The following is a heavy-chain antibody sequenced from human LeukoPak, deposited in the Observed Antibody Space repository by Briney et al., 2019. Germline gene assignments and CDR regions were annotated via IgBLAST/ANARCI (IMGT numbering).Heavy chain of an antibody. CDR3: ARDDTAMANYAFDI. D-gene: IGHD5-18*01. J-gene: IGHJ3*02. CDR1: GGSISSGGYY. Sequence: SQTLSLTCTVSGGSISSGGYYWSWIRQHPGTGLEWIGYIYYSGSAYYNPSLRSRVTISVDTSKNQFSLKLSSVTAADTAVYYCARDDTAMANYAFDIWGQGTMVTVSS. CDR2: IYYSGSA. V-gene: IGHV4-31*03.